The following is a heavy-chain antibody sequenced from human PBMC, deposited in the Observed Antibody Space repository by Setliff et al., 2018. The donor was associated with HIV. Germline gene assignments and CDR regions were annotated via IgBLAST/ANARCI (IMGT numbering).Heavy chain of an antibody. D-gene: IGHD6-19*01. V-gene: IGHV1-18*01. CDR3: ARYASYTSDWREAFDI. J-gene: IGHJ3*02. CDR2: ISDYTDNT. Sequence: ASVKVSCKASGYTFSSHGITWVRQVPGQGLEWMGWISDYTDNTNYAQKFQARVTMTIDSSTTTAYMELRSLRADDTALYYCARYASYTSDWREAFDIWGQGTMVTVSS. CDR1: GYTFSSHG.